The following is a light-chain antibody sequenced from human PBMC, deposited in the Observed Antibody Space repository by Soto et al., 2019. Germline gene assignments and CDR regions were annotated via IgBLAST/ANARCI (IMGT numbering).Light chain of an antibody. CDR2: DVS. CDR3: SSYTSSSTPV. V-gene: IGLV2-14*01. J-gene: IGLJ1*01. Sequence: QSALTQPASVSGSPGQSITISCTGTSSDVGGYNYVSWYQQHPGKAPKLMIYDVSNRPSGVSNRFSGSKSGDTASLTISGLQAEDVAVYYCSSYTSSSTPVFGTGAKLTVL. CDR1: SSDVGGYNY.